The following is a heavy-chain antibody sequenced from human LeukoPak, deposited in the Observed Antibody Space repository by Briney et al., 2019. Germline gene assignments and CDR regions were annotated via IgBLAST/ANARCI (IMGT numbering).Heavy chain of an antibody. V-gene: IGHV4-59*01. CDR2: IYYSGST. D-gene: IGHD3-10*01. CDR1: GGSISSYY. J-gene: IGHJ4*02. CDR3: ASGEGGEFFDY. Sequence: SGTLSLTCTVSGGSISSYYWSWIRQPPGEGLEWIGYIYYSGSTNYNPSLKSRVTISVDTSKNQFSLKLSSVTAADTAVYYCASGEGGEFFDYWGQGTLVTVSS.